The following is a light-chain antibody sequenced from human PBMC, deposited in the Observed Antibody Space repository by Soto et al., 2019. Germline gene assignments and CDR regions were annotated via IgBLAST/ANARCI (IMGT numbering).Light chain of an antibody. J-gene: IGLJ3*02. V-gene: IGLV7-46*01. CDR3: LLSYSNSRRV. CDR1: TGAVTSGHY. CDR2: ETS. Sequence: QAVVTQEPSLTVSPGGTVTLTCGSSTGAVTSGHYLYWFQQKPGQAPRTLIFETSNKHSWTPARFSGSLLGGKAALTLSGAQPEDEAEYYCLLSYSNSRRVFGGGTQLTVL.